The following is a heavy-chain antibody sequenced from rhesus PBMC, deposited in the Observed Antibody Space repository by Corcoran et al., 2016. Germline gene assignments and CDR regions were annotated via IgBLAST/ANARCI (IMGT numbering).Heavy chain of an antibody. CDR1: GFSISTTGTG. D-gene: IGHD1-44*01. CDR2: IYWNDSK. Sequence: QVTLKESGPALVKPTQTLTLTCTFSGFSISTTGTGVGWIRQPPGKALEWLASIYWNDSKYYSTSLKSRLTISKYTSKNQVVLTMTNMDPVDTATYYCARIVGTTRFDYWGQGVLVTVSS. CDR3: ARIVGTTRFDY. J-gene: IGHJ4*01. V-gene: IGHV2-95*01.